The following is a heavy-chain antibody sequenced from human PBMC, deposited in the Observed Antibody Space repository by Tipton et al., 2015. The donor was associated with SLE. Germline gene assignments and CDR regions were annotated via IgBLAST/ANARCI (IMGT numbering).Heavy chain of an antibody. CDR2: IYTSGST. J-gene: IGHJ4*02. V-gene: IGHV4-61*02. D-gene: IGHD6-13*01. CDR1: GGSISSGSYY. Sequence: TLSLTCTVSGGSISSGSYYWSWIRQPAGKGLEWIGRIYTSGSTNYNPSLKSRVTISVDTSKNQFSLKLSSVTAADTAVYYCARGSRAAAGSFYDYWGQGTLVTVSS. CDR3: ARGSRAAAGSFYDY.